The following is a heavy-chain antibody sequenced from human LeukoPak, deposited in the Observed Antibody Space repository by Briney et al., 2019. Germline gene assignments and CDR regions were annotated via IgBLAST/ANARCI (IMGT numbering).Heavy chain of an antibody. V-gene: IGHV3-15*07. CDR1: GFTFSNAW. D-gene: IGHD3-22*01. Sequence: GGSLRLSCATSGFTFSNAWMNWVRQAPGKGLEWVGRIRSNSDGGTIDYAAPVKGRFTLSRDDSKTTLYLQMNSLQTEDTAVYYCATDSYDSTWGQGTLVTVSS. CDR2: IRSNSDGGTI. CDR3: ATDSYDST. J-gene: IGHJ5*02.